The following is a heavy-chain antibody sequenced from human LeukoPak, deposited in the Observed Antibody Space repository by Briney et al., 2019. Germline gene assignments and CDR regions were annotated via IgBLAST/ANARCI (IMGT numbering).Heavy chain of an antibody. Sequence: PGRSLRLSCAASGFTFSSYAMSWVRQAPGKGLEWVSAISGSGGSTYYADSVKGRFTISRDNAKNTLYLQMNSLRAEDTALYYCTRVQAGRSGLMDVWGRGTTVTVSS. CDR2: ISGSGGST. D-gene: IGHD2-8*02. J-gene: IGHJ6*02. V-gene: IGHV3-23*01. CDR3: TRVQAGRSGLMDV. CDR1: GFTFSSYA.